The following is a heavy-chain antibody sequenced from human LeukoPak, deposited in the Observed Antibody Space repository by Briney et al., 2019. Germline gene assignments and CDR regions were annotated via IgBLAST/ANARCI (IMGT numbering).Heavy chain of an antibody. D-gene: IGHD6-19*01. CDR3: ARDGAVAGTSQNY. J-gene: IGHJ4*02. V-gene: IGHV1-2*06. CDR1: GYTFTGYY. CDR2: INPNSGGT. Sequence: ASVKVSCKASGYTFTGYYMHWVRQAPGQGLEWMGRINPNSGGTNYAQKFQGRVTMTRDTSISTAYMELSRLRSDDTAVYYCARDGAVAGTSQNYWGQGTLVTASS.